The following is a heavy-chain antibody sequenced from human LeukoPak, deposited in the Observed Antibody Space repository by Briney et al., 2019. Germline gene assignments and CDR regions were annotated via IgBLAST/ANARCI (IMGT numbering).Heavy chain of an antibody. Sequence: SQTLSLTCAVSGDSVSSNSAAWHWIRQSPSRGLEWLGRTYYKSKWYNDYALSVKSRITINPDTSENQFSLHLNSVTPEDTAVYFCAANLGYCSGGSCFSWFDPWGQGTLVTVSS. CDR3: AANLGYCSGGSCFSWFDP. CDR2: TYYKSKWYN. V-gene: IGHV6-1*01. D-gene: IGHD2-15*01. CDR1: GDSVSSNSAA. J-gene: IGHJ5*02.